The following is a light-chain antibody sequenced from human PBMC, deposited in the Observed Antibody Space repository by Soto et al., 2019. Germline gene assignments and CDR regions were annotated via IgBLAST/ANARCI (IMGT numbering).Light chain of an antibody. CDR1: QTVGRNY. Sequence: EIVLTQSPGTLSLSPGERATLSCSASQTVGRNYLAWYQQKPGHTPRLLLYHASNRATGIPDRFSGSGSGTDFTLTISRLEPEDFAVYYCQQYAASPLTFGGGAKVEIK. J-gene: IGKJ4*01. CDR2: HAS. CDR3: QQYAASPLT. V-gene: IGKV3-20*01.